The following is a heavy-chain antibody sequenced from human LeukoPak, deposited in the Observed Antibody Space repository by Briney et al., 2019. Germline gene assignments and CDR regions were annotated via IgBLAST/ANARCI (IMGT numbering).Heavy chain of an antibody. CDR2: INPGDSDT. D-gene: IGHD3-3*01. V-gene: IGHV5-51*01. CDR1: GYSFTNHW. J-gene: IGHJ6*03. CDR3: ARQRGGSGHYCMDV. Sequence: GESLKISCKGSGYSFTNHWIAWVRQMPGKGLEWMAIINPGDSDTRFSASFQGQVTISADKSISTAYLQWSSLKASDTAMYYCARQRGGSGHYCMDVWGKGTTVTVSS.